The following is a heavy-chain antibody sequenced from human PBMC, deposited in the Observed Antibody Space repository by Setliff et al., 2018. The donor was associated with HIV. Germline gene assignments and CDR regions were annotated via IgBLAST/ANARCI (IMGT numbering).Heavy chain of an antibody. Sequence: GGSLRLSCVASGFTFRFFAMYWVRQAPAKGLEWVSAMSYDGSRIHYADSVKGRFKISRDNSKNTLYLQVSSLSPEDTAIYYCAKADYGQCNTCNFRDFDDWGRGTLVTVSS. CDR2: MSYDGSRI. CDR3: AKADYGQCNTCNFRDFDD. J-gene: IGHJ4*02. CDR1: GFTFRFFA. V-gene: IGHV3-30*07. D-gene: IGHD4-17*01.